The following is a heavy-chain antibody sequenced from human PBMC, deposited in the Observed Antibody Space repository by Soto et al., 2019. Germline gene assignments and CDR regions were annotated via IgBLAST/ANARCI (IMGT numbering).Heavy chain of an antibody. CDR1: GFTFSSYA. J-gene: IGHJ4*02. V-gene: IGHV3-23*01. CDR2: ISGSGGST. Sequence: GGSLRLSCAASGFTFSSYAMSWVRQAPGKGLEWVSAISGSGGSTYYADSVKGRFTISRDNSKNTLYLQMNSLRAEDTAVYYCAKDDGYDSSGYYSHYFDYWGQGTLVTVSS. CDR3: AKDDGYDSSGYYSHYFDY. D-gene: IGHD3-22*01.